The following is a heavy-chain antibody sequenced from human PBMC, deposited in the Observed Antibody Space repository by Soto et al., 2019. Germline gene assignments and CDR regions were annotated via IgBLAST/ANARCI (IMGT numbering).Heavy chain of an antibody. Sequence: GASVKVSCKASGYTFTSYGISWVRQAPGQGLEWMGWISAYNGNTNYAQKLQGRVTMTTDTSTSTAYMELRSLRSDDTAVYYCARDMGAAWDYRYYYYGMDVWGQGTTVTVSS. V-gene: IGHV1-18*04. J-gene: IGHJ6*02. CDR2: ISAYNGNT. CDR1: GYTFTSYG. CDR3: ARDMGAAWDYRYYYYGMDV. D-gene: IGHD1-26*01.